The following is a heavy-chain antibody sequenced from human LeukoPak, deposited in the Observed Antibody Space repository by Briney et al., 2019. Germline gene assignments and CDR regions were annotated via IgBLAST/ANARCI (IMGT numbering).Heavy chain of an antibody. J-gene: IGHJ4*02. CDR2: IYTSGST. V-gene: IGHV4-61*02. Sequence: SQTLSLTCTVSGGSISSGSYYWSWIRQPAGKELEWIGRIYTSGSTNYNPSLKSRVTISVDTSKNQFSLKLSSVTAADTAVYYCARDASVWAIFDYWGQGTLVTVSS. CDR3: ARDASVWAIFDY. CDR1: GGSISSGSYY. D-gene: IGHD3-16*01.